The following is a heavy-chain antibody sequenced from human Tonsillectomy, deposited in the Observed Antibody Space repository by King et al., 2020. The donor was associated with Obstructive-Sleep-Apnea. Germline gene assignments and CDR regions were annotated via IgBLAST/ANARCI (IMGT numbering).Heavy chain of an antibody. J-gene: IGHJ3*02. CDR1: GFMFSIYW. D-gene: IGHD5-24*01. CDR3: ARLEMYTTKGAFDI. V-gene: IGHV5-51*01. CDR2: LYPGDSDT. Sequence: VQLVESGAEVKKPGESLKISCKGSGFMFSIYWIGWVRQVPGKGLEWMGILYPGDSDTRYSPSFQGQVTISADKSINTAYLQWSGLKASDTAMYYCARLEMYTTKGAFDIWGQGTMVTVSS.